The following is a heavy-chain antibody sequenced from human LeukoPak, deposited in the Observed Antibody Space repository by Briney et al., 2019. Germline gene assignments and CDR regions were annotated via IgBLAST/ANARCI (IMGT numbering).Heavy chain of an antibody. Sequence: PSETLSLTCTVSGGSISSYYWSWIRQPPGKGLEWVGYIYYSGSTNYNPSLKSRVTISVDTSKNQFSLKLSSVTAADTAVYYCARAPVYDSSGYTAGYYFDYWGQGTLVTVSS. CDR3: ARAPVYDSSGYTAGYYFDY. J-gene: IGHJ4*02. D-gene: IGHD3-22*01. CDR1: GGSISSYY. V-gene: IGHV4-59*01. CDR2: IYYSGST.